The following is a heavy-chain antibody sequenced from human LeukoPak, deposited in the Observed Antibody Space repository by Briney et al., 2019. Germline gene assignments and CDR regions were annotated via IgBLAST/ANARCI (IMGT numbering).Heavy chain of an antibody. J-gene: IGHJ6*03. CDR3: ARDTEYYYYYYMDV. V-gene: IGHV4-30-4*01. Sequence: KPSQTLSLTCTVSGGSINSGDYYWSWIRQPPGKGLEWIGYIYYSGSTNYNPSLKSRVTISVDTSKNQFSLKLSSVTAADTAVYYCARDTEYYYYYYMDVWGKGTTVTVSS. D-gene: IGHD4-17*01. CDR1: GGSINSGDYY. CDR2: IYYSGST.